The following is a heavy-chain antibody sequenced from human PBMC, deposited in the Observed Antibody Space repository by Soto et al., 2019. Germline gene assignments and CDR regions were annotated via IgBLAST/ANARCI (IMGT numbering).Heavy chain of an antibody. CDR1: GFIFSSYS. D-gene: IGHD3-3*01. CDR2: ISSNTSTI. CDR3: ARDGRPRSAYSADYYYFSGMDV. J-gene: IGHJ6*02. V-gene: IGHV3-48*02. Sequence: PGGSLRLSCAVSGFIFSSYSMNWVRQAPGRGLEWVSYISSNTSTIYYADSVKGRLTICRDNAKNSLYLQMNSLRDEDTGVYFWARDGRPRSAYSADYYYFSGMDVWGQGTTVTVSS.